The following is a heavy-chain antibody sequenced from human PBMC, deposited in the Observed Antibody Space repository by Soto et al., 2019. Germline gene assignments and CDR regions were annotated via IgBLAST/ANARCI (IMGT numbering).Heavy chain of an antibody. CDR1: GGSITNSNW. V-gene: IGHV4-4*02. D-gene: IGHD1-26*01. Sequence: GPGPVQTSETLSLTCSVSGGSITNSNWWTWVRLPPAKGLEWIGDIYHAGSTKYNPSLERRVTISVDTSKNQFALTLTSVTAADTAVYFCARGPPIVGNTTPLDSWGRGTLVTVSS. CDR3: ARGPPIVGNTTPLDS. J-gene: IGHJ4*02. CDR2: IYHAGST.